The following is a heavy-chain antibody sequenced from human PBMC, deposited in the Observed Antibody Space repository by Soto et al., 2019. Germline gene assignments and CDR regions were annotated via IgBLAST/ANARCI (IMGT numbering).Heavy chain of an antibody. CDR2: MNPNSGNT. D-gene: IGHD6-13*01. CDR1: GYTFTSYD. J-gene: IGHJ5*02. CDR3: ARERSAAGTGWFDH. V-gene: IGHV1-8*01. Sequence: QVQLVQSGAEVKKSGASVKVSCKASGYTFTSYDINWVRQATGQGLEWMGWMNPNSGNTGYAQKFQGRVTMTRNTSISTAYMELSSLRYEDTAVYYCARERSAAGTGWFDHWGQGPLVTVSS.